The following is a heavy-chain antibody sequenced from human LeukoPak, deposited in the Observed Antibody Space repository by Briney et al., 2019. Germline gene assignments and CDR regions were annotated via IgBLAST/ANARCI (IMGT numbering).Heavy chain of an antibody. V-gene: IGHV3-48*02. CDR1: AFPFRNYA. J-gene: IGHJ6*02. CDR2: ISSSSAVI. D-gene: IGHD5-24*01. Sequence: PGGSLILSCVASAFPFRNYAMNWVRQAPGKGPEWVSHISSSSAVIYYIDSVKGRFTISRDNGKNSLYLQMNSLRDEDTAIYYCARERLQPQDMDVWGQGTTVTVSS. CDR3: ARERLQPQDMDV.